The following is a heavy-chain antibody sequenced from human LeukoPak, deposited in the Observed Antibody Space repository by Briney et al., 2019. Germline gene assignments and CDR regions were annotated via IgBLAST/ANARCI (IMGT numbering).Heavy chain of an antibody. D-gene: IGHD7-27*01. CDR1: EFTFSSYS. J-gene: IGHJ3*02. CDR3: ARGLLAGDAFDI. V-gene: IGHV3-21*01. Sequence: GGSLRLSCAASEFTFSSYSMNWVRQAPGKGLEWVSSISSSSSYIYYADSVKGRFTISRDNAKNSLYLQMNSLRAEDTAVYYCARGLLAGDAFDIWGQGTMVTVSS. CDR2: ISSSSSYI.